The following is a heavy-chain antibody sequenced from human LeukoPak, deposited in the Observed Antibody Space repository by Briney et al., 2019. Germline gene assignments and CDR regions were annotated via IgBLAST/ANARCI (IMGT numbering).Heavy chain of an antibody. Sequence: GGSLRLSCAASGFTFSTYGLHWVRQAPGKGLEWVALIYYDGSNKYYADSVKGRFTVSRDNSKNTLYLQMNVLRAEDTGIYYCTREEVRAPLDNWGQGTLVTVSS. CDR1: GFTFSTYG. V-gene: IGHV3-33*01. D-gene: IGHD3-10*01. J-gene: IGHJ4*02. CDR2: IYYDGSNK. CDR3: TREEVRAPLDN.